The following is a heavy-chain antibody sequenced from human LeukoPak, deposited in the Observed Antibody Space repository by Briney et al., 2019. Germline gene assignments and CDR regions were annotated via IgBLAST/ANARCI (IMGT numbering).Heavy chain of an antibody. J-gene: IGHJ6*03. Sequence: ASVKVSCKASGYTFTSYYMHWVRQAPGQGLEWMGIINPSGGSTSYAQKFQGRVTMTRDMSTSTVYMELSSLRSEDTAVYYCARSGIYDSSGYYYLGYYYYMDVWGKGTTVTVSS. V-gene: IGHV1-46*01. CDR3: ARSGIYDSSGYYYLGYYYYMDV. CDR1: GYTFTSYY. D-gene: IGHD3-22*01. CDR2: INPSGGST.